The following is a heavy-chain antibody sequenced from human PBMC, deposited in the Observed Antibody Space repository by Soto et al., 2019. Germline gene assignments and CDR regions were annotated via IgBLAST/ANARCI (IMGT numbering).Heavy chain of an antibody. CDR1: GGSISSSSYY. D-gene: IGHD3-3*01. J-gene: IGHJ5*02. V-gene: IGHV4-39*01. CDR2: IYYSGST. CDR3: ARSCTIFGVPPGP. Sequence: SETLSLTCTVSGGSISSSSYYWGWIRQPPGKGLEWIGSIYYSGSTYYNPSLKSRVTISVDTSKNQFSLRLSSVTAADTAVYYCARSCTIFGVPPGPWGQGTLVTVSS.